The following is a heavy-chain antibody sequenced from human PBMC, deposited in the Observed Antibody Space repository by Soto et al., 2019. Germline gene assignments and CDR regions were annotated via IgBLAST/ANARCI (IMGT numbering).Heavy chain of an antibody. J-gene: IGHJ4*02. CDR2: IYHSGST. V-gene: IGHV4-4*02. CDR3: ATGIRARWLQSGTGFSATDQNY. CDR1: GGSISSSNW. Sequence: SETLSLTCAVSGGSISSSNWWSWVRQPPGKGLEWIGEIYHSGSTNYNPSLKSRVTISVDKSKNQFSLKLSSVTAADTAVYYCATGIRARWLQSGTGFSATDQNYWGQGTLVTVSS. D-gene: IGHD1-1*01.